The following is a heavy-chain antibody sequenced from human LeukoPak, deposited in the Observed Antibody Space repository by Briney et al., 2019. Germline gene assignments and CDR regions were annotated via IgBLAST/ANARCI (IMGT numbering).Heavy chain of an antibody. Sequence: GGSLRLSCAVSGFTFNTYSMNWVRQAPGKGLEWVSSISSSSSYIYYADSVKGRFTISRDNAKNSLYLQMNNLRADDTAVYYCAKARYDGEVMIAATDYWGQGTLVTVSS. J-gene: IGHJ4*02. CDR3: AKARYDGEVMIAATDY. CDR1: GFTFNTYS. V-gene: IGHV3-21*01. D-gene: IGHD2-15*01. CDR2: ISSSSSYI.